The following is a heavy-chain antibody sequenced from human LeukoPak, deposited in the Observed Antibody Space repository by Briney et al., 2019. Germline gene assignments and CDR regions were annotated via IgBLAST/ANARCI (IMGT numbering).Heavy chain of an antibody. J-gene: IGHJ4*02. D-gene: IGHD5-24*01. CDR2: ISGSGRSI. Sequence: GGSLRLSCAASGFTFSTYGMSWVRQAPGRGLECVSGISGSGRSIYYADSVKGRFTISRDNSKNTLYLQTNSLRADDTAVYFCSKDRGGYNPERLDSWGQGTLVTVSS. CDR3: SKDRGGYNPERLDS. V-gene: IGHV3-23*01. CDR1: GFTFSTYG.